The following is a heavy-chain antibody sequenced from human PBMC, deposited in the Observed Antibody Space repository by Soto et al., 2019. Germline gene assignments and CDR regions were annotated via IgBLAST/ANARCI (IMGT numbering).Heavy chain of an antibody. CDR1: GYRFTSYG. V-gene: IGHV1-18*01. CDR3: ERCRTESYAMDV. CDR2: ISPYNGRT. D-gene: IGHD2-2*01. Sequence: ASVKVSCKASGYRFTSYGIAWVRQVPGQGPEWMGWISPYNGRTNYAQSVQGRVVMTTDISTNIVYLELRSLRSDDTAMYYCERCRTESYAMDVWGQGTTVTVSS. J-gene: IGHJ6*02.